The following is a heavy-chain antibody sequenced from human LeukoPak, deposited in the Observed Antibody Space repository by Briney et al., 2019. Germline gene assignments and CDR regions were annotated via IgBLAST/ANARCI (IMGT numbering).Heavy chain of an antibody. D-gene: IGHD3-10*01. J-gene: IGHJ5*02. CDR1: GGSISSYY. V-gene: IGHV4-4*07. Sequence: SETLSLTCTVSGGSISSYYCSWIRQTAGKGLEWIGRIYSSGSTNYNPSLKSRVTMSVDTSKNQFSLKLSSVTAANTAVYYCARDLYYGSGSYWFGPWGQGTLVTVSS. CDR3: ARDLYYGSGSYWFGP. CDR2: IYSSGST.